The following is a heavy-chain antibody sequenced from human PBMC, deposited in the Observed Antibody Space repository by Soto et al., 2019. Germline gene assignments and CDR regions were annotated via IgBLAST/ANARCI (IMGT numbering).Heavy chain of an antibody. CDR1: GFTFDDYT. CDR3: AKDIGDYYDSSGSDY. V-gene: IGHV3-43*01. Sequence: LRLSCAASGFTFDDYTMHWVRQAPGKGLEWVSLISWDGGSTYYADSVKGRFTISRDNSKNSLYLQMNSLRTEDTALYYCAKDIGDYYDSSGSDYWGQGTLVTVSS. D-gene: IGHD3-22*01. J-gene: IGHJ4*02. CDR2: ISWDGGST.